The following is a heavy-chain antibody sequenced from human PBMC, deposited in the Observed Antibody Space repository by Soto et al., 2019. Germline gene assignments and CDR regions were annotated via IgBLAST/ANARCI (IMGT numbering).Heavy chain of an antibody. J-gene: IGHJ6*02. CDR2: IIPIFGTA. D-gene: IGHD6-6*01. CDR3: ATYSSSSLNIFAPYYYYGMDV. CDR1: GGTFSSYA. V-gene: IGHV1-69*06. Sequence: VASVKVSCKASGGTFSSYAISWVRQAPGQGLEWMGGIIPIFGTANYAQKFQGRVTITADKSTSTAYMELSSLRSEDTAVYYCATYSSSSLNIFAPYYYYGMDVWGQGTTVTVSS.